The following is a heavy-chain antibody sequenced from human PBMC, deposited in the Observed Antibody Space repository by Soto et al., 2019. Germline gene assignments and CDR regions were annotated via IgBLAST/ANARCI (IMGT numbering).Heavy chain of an antibody. Sequence: SETLSLTCTVSGGSISSGGYYWSWIRQHPGKSPKWIGYIYYSGSTYYTPSLKSRVTISVDTSKNQFSLKLSSVTAADTAVYSCARGTTVSPSSVYNWFDPWRQGTLVTVSS. D-gene: IGHD4-4*01. CDR3: ARGTTVSPSSVYNWFDP. V-gene: IGHV4-31*03. CDR1: GGSISSGGYY. J-gene: IGHJ5*02. CDR2: IYYSGST.